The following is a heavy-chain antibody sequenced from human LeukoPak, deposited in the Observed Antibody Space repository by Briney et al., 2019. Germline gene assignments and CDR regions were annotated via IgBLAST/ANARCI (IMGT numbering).Heavy chain of an antibody. Sequence: SGTLSLTCAVSGGSISSNDWWSWVRQPPGKGLEWIGEIYHSGRTNFNPSLKSRVTISVDRSKNQFSLKLSSVTAADTAVYYCARVRPGDYFDYWGQGTLVTVSS. CDR3: ARVRPGDYFDY. V-gene: IGHV4-4*02. D-gene: IGHD7-27*01. CDR2: IYHSGRT. CDR1: GGSISSNDW. J-gene: IGHJ4*02.